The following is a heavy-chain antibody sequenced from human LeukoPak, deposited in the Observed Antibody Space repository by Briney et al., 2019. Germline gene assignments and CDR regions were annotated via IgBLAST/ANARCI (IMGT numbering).Heavy chain of an antibody. J-gene: IGHJ3*02. D-gene: IGHD2-2*01. CDR1: GYTFTSYY. CDR2: INPSGGST. CDR3: ARAGVVPAVHDAFDI. V-gene: IGHV1-46*01. Sequence: ASVKVSCKASGYTFTSYYMHWVRQAPGQGLEWMGIINPSGGSTSYAQKFQGRVTMTRDMSTSTVYVELSSLRSEDTAVYYCARAGVVPAVHDAFDIWGQGTMVTVSS.